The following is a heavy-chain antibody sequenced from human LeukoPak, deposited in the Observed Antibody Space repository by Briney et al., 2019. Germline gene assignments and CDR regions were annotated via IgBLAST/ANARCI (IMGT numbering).Heavy chain of an antibody. J-gene: IGHJ5*02. V-gene: IGHV3-74*01. CDR1: GFTFSSYN. CDR3: ASDTYYYGQGMRPPFDP. D-gene: IGHD3-10*01. CDR2: INSDGSST. Sequence: PGGSLRLSCAASGFTFSSYNMNWVRQAPGQGLEWVSRINSDGSSTSYADSVKGRFTISRDNAKNTLYLQMNSLRAEDTAVYYCASDTYYYGQGMRPPFDPWGQGTLVTVSS.